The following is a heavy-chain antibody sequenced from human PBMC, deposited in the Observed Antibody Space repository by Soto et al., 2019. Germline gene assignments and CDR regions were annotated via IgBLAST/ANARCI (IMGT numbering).Heavy chain of an antibody. CDR1: GFTFSIYA. D-gene: IGHD5-18*01. Sequence: GGSLRLSCAASGFTFSIYAMSWVRQAPGKGLEWVSAISGSGGSTYYADSVKGRFTISRDNSKNTLYLQMNSLRAEDTAVYYCAKDSLTTFTQLWLTPYFDYWGQGTLVTVSS. CDR2: ISGSGGST. CDR3: AKDSLTTFTQLWLTPYFDY. V-gene: IGHV3-23*01. J-gene: IGHJ4*02.